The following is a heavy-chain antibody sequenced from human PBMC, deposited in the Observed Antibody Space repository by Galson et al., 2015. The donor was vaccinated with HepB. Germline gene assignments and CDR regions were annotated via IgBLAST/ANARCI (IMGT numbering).Heavy chain of an antibody. CDR1: GYSFSRYW. CDR2: IDPTDSYT. J-gene: IGHJ6*02. D-gene: IGHD6-19*01. V-gene: IGHV5-10-1*01. Sequence: QSGAEVKKPGESLRISCKGSGYSFSRYWISWVRQMPEKGLEWMGKIDPTDSYTNYSPSFQGHVTISADESISTAYLQWTSLKASDTAMYYCARQESISAWSGGAYYYYYTMDVWGQGTTVTVSS. CDR3: ARQESISAWSGGAYYYYYTMDV.